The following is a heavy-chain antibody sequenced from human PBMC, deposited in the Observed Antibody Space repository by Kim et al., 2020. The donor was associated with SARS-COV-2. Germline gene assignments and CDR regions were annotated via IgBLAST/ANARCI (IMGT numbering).Heavy chain of an antibody. J-gene: IGHJ4*02. CDR3: ARGYCSSTSCYTWSGSYSRKPQLTPFDY. Sequence: GGSLRLSCAASGFTFSSYGMHWVRQAPGKGLEWVAVIWYDGSNKYYADSVKGRFTISRDNSKNTLYLQMNSLRAEDTAVYYCARGYCSSTSCYTWSGSYSRKPQLTPFDYWGQGTLVTVSS. D-gene: IGHD2-2*02. V-gene: IGHV3-33*01. CDR2: IWYDGSNK. CDR1: GFTFSSYG.